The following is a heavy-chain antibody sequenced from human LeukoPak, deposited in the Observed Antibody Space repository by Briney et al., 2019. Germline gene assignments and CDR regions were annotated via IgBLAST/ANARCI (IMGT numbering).Heavy chain of an antibody. V-gene: IGHV3-7*01. CDR2: IDQDGSSK. CDR1: GFTFSSYA. J-gene: IGHJ4*02. CDR3: ARGDWAPFDY. D-gene: IGHD2-21*02. Sequence: PGGSLRLSCAASGFTFSSYAMSWVRQAPGKGLEWVANIDQDGSSKYYLDSVKGRFTIPRDNAKNSLYLQINNLRAEDTAVYFCARGDWAPFDYWGQGSLLTVSS.